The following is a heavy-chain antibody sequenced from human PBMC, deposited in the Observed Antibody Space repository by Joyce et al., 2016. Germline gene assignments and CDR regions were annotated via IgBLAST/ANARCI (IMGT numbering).Heavy chain of an antibody. Sequence: QVQLVESGGGVVQPGRSLRLSCAASGFTFSNYGMHWVRQAPGKGVEWLAIIWYDGSKKDHADSVKGRFTISRDKSKNTLYLQMNSLRAEDTAVYYCARESSTSLSNWGQGTTVTVSS. V-gene: IGHV3-33*01. CDR3: ARESSTSLSN. CDR2: IWYDGSKK. CDR1: GFTFSNYG. J-gene: IGHJ6*02. D-gene: IGHD2-2*01.